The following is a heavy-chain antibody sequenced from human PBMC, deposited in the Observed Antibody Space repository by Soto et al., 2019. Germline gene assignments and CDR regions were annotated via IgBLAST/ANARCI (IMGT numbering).Heavy chain of an antibody. CDR2: IYYSGST. D-gene: IGHD1-26*01. Sequence: PSEXLSLTCTVSGGSISSGGYYWSWIRQHPGKGLEWIGYIYYSGSTYYNPSLKSRVTISVDTSKNQFSLKLSSVTAADTAVYYCARVDTSMGATCVSYWGQGTLVTVSS. V-gene: IGHV4-31*03. J-gene: IGHJ4*02. CDR1: GGSISSGGYY. CDR3: ARVDTSMGATCVSY.